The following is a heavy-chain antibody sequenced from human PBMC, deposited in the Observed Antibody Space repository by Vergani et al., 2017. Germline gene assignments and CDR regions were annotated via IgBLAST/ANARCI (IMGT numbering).Heavy chain of an antibody. Sequence: EVQLVESGGGLVKPGGSLRLSCAASGFTFSSYDMHWVRQATGKGLEWVSAIGTAGDTYYPGSVKGRFTISRENAKNSLYLQMNSLRAGNTAVYYCARAISSWYFDYWGQGTLVTVSS. CDR1: GFTFSSYD. J-gene: IGHJ4*02. CDR3: ARAISSWYFDY. D-gene: IGHD6-13*01. V-gene: IGHV3-13*04. CDR2: IGTAGDT.